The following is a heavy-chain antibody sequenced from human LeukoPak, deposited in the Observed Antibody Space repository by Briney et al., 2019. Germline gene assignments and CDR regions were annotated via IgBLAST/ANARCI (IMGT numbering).Heavy chain of an antibody. CDR1: GYTFTSYY. D-gene: IGHD2-2*01. V-gene: IGHV1-46*01. J-gene: IGHJ4*02. CDR2: INPSGGST. Sequence: ASAKVSCKASGYTFTSYYMHWVRQAPGQGLEWMGIINPSGGSTSYAQKFQGRVTMTRDTSTSTVYMELSSLRSEDTAVYYCNTRYCSSTSCYSEEDYWGQGTLVTVSS. CDR3: NTRYCSSTSCYSEEDY.